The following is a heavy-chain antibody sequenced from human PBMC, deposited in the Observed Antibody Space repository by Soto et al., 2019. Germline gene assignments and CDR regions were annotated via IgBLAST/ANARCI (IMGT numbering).Heavy chain of an antibody. CDR2: IKQDGSEK. CDR3: ARSPAPVVRGAFDI. Sequence: VQLVESGGGLVQPGGSLRLSCAASGFTFSSYWMSWVRQAPGKGLEWVANIKQDGSEKYYVDSVKGRFTISRDNAKNSLYLQMNSLRAEDTAVYYCARSPAPVVRGAFDIWGQGTMVTVSS. V-gene: IGHV3-7*03. D-gene: IGHD2-15*01. CDR1: GFTFSSYW. J-gene: IGHJ3*02.